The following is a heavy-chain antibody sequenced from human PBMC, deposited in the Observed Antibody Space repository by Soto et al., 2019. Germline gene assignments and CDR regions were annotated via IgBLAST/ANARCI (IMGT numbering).Heavy chain of an antibody. CDR1: GGSISSGGYY. D-gene: IGHD3-3*01. Sequence: SETLSLTCTVSGGSISSGGYYWSWIRQHPGKGLEWIGYIYYSGSTYYNPSLKSRVTISVDTSKNQFSLKLSSVTAADTAVYYCARTLPFMEGPWFDPWGQGTLVTVSS. CDR3: ARTLPFMEGPWFDP. J-gene: IGHJ5*02. V-gene: IGHV4-31*03. CDR2: IYYSGST.